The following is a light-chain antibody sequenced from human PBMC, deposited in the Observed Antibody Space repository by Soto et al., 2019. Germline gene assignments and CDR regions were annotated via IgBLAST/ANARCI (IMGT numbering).Light chain of an antibody. CDR1: QSVSSNY. CDR2: GAS. CDR3: QQYGSSPRT. Sequence: EIVLTQSPGTLSLSPGERATLSCRASQSVSSNYLAWYQQKPGQAPRLLIYGASSRATGIPDRFSGSGSGTDFTLIISRLEPEDFAVYYCQQYGSSPRTFGQGTKLEIK. J-gene: IGKJ2*01. V-gene: IGKV3-20*01.